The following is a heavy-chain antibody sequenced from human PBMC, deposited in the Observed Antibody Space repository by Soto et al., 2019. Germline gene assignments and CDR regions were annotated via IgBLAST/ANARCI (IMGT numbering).Heavy chain of an antibody. CDR3: ARVPDR. CDR2: IYYSGST. V-gene: IGHV4-59*12. CDR1: GGSINTYY. Sequence: SETLSLTCTVSGGSINTYYWSWFRQAPGMGLEWIGYIYYSGSTTYKPSLKSRVTISVDTSKNQFSLKMNSVTAADTAVYYCARVPDRWGQGTLVTVSS. D-gene: IGHD2-2*01. J-gene: IGHJ5*02.